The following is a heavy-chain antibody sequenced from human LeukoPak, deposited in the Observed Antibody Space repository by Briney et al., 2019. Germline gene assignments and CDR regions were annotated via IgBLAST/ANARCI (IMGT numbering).Heavy chain of an antibody. CDR2: ISGSGGST. V-gene: IGHV3-23*01. D-gene: IGHD2-15*01. CDR1: GFTFSSNA. J-gene: IGHJ6*02. CDR3: AKDGRYCSGGSPCWVHYYGMDV. Sequence: PGGSLRLSCAASGFTFSSNAMSWVRQAPGKGLEWVSAISGSGGSTYYADSVKGRFTISRDNSKNTLYLQMNSLRAEDTAVYYCAKDGRYCSGGSPCWVHYYGMDVWGQGTTVTVSS.